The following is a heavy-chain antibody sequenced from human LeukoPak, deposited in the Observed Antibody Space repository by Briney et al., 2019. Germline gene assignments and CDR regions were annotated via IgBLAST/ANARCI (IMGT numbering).Heavy chain of an antibody. V-gene: IGHV3-21*01. D-gene: IGHD2-21*01. CDR3: AKFLPTHIVVANYYFDY. CDR2: ISSGGSYI. J-gene: IGHJ4*02. CDR1: GFTFSDYS. Sequence: GGSLRLSCAASGFTFSDYSMNWVRQAPRTGLEWVSSISSGGSYIYYADSVKGRFTISRDNAKNSLYLQMNSLRAEDTAVYYCAKFLPTHIVVANYYFDYWGQGTLVTVSS.